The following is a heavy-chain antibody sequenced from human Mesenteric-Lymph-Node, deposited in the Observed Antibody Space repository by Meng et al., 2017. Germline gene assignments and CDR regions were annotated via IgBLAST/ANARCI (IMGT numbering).Heavy chain of an antibody. CDR2: IYYSGST. J-gene: IGHJ4*02. CDR1: AGSISSSRHD. V-gene: IGHV4-39*01. D-gene: IGHD5-12*01. Sequence: QPQLQEAGPGLVKPSETLSPTSTVSAGSISSSRHDWGWIRQPPGKGLEWIGSIYYSGSTYYNPSRRSRVTMSLDTSKNQFSLKLSSVTATDTAVYYCARHDGGYGDYFDHWGQGTLVTVSS. CDR3: ARHDGGYGDYFDH.